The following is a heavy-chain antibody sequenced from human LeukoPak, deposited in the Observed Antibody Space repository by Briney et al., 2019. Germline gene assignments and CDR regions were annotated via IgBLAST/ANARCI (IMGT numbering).Heavy chain of an antibody. D-gene: IGHD1-1*01. CDR2: ISGSGGST. CDR3: VTGQLDSLYYFDY. CDR1: GFTFSSYA. Sequence: GGSLRLSCAASGFTFSSYAMSWVRQAPGKGLEWVSAISGSGGSTYYADSVKGRFTISRDNAKNTLYLQMNSLRAEDTAVYYCVTGQLDSLYYFDYWGQGTLVTVSS. J-gene: IGHJ4*02. V-gene: IGHV3-23*01.